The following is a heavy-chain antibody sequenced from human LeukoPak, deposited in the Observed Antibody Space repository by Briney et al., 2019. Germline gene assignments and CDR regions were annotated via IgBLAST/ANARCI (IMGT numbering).Heavy chain of an antibody. CDR1: GFTFSTYM. CDR3: VRELAY. J-gene: IGHJ4*02. D-gene: IGHD1-1*01. CDR2: ISSDSGAI. V-gene: IGHV3-48*01. Sequence: GGSLRLSCAASGFTFSTYMMNWVRQAPGKGLEWLSYISSDSGAIFYADSVQGRFNIPGDNAQKSLYLPMNSLRVEDTAVYYCVRELAYWGQGALVTVGS.